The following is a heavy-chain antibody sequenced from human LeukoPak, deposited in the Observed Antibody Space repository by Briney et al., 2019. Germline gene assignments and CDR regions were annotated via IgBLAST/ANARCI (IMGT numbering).Heavy chain of an antibody. CDR1: GGSISSGGYY. J-gene: IGHJ4*02. CDR2: IYYSGST. V-gene: IGHV4-31*03. CDR3: ATAHYSSRVEY. D-gene: IGHD2-21*01. Sequence: SETLSLTCTVSGGSISSGGYYGSWIRQHPGKGLEWIGYIYYSGSTYYNPSLKSRVTISVDTSKNQFSLKLSSVTAADTAVYYCATAHYSSRVEYWGQGTLVTVSS.